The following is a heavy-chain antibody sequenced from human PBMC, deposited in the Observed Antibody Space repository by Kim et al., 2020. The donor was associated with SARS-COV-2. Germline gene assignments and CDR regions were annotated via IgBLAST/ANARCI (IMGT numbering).Heavy chain of an antibody. CDR2: IYYSGST. D-gene: IGHD2-15*01. Sequence: SETLSLTCTVSGGSISSSSYYWGWIRQPPGKGLEWIGRIYYSGSTYYNPSLKSRVTISVDTSKNQFSLKLSSVTAADTVVYYCASFGYPWVYAFVIWGQG. J-gene: IGHJ3*02. CDR3: ASFGYPWVYAFVI. V-gene: IGHV4-39*01. CDR1: GGSISSSSYY.